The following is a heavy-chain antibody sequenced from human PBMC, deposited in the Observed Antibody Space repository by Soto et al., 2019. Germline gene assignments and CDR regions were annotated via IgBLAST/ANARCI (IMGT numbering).Heavy chain of an antibody. V-gene: IGHV3-7*01. CDR1: EFTGSNCW. D-gene: IGHD2-15*01. J-gene: IGHJ4*02. CDR2: IKLDGSDT. Sequence: PGGTLSHSCKASEFTGSNCWMSWVREAPGKGLEWVANIKLDGSDTYYAVPVKGRFTISRDNAKNSLSLQMNSLRAGDTAVYFCARGQEVGAHFFDSWGQGTQVTVSS. CDR3: ARGQEVGAHFFDS.